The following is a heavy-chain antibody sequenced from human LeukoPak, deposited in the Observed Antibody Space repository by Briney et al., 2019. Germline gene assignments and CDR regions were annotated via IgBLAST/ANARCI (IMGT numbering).Heavy chain of an antibody. D-gene: IGHD4-17*01. CDR2: IYYSGST. CDR3: ARGPNDYGDYEAGNWFDP. CDR1: GGSISSYY. Sequence: SETLSLTCTVSGGSISSYYWSWIRQPPGKALEWIGYIYYSGSTNYDPSLKSRVTISVDTSKNQFSLKLSSVTAADTAVYYCARGPNDYGDYEAGNWFDPWGQGTLVTVSS. V-gene: IGHV4-59*01. J-gene: IGHJ5*02.